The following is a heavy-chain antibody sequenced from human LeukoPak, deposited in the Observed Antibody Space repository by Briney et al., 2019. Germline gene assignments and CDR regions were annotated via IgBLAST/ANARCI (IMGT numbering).Heavy chain of an antibody. CDR1: GGSISSYY. CDR2: IYYSGST. J-gene: IGHJ4*02. CDR3: ARLDKPTPTYYYDSSAEAHFGY. D-gene: IGHD3-22*01. Sequence: SETLSLTCTVSGGSISSYYWSWIRQPPGKGLEWIGYIYYSGSTNYNPSLKSRVTISVDTSKNQFSLKLSSVTAADTAVYYCARLDKPTPTYYYDSSAEAHFGYWGQGTLVTVSS. V-gene: IGHV4-59*01.